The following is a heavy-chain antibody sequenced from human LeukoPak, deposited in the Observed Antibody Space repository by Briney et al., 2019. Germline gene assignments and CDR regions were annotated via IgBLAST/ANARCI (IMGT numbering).Heavy chain of an antibody. D-gene: IGHD1-26*01. CDR1: GYTFTIYY. Sequence: ASVKVSCKASGYTFTIYYMHWVRQAPGQGREWMGIINPSGGSTSYAQKFQGRVTMTRDTSTGTVYMELSSLRSEDTAVYYCARGLEAAGATDYWGQGTLVTVSS. CDR3: ARGLEAAGATDY. V-gene: IGHV1-46*01. J-gene: IGHJ4*02. CDR2: INPSGGST.